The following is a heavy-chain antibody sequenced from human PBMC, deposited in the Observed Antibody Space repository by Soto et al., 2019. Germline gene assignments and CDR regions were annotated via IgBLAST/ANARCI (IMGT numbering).Heavy chain of an antibody. CDR1: GFTFSSYG. J-gene: IGHJ4*02. D-gene: IGHD2-2*01. V-gene: IGHV3-33*01. Sequence: GGSLRLSCAASGFTFSSYGMHWARQAPGKGLEWVAVIWYDGSNKYYADSVKGRFTISRDNSKNTLYLQMNSLRADDTAMYYCASRSPALDYWGQGILVTVSS. CDR2: IWYDGSNK. CDR3: ASRSPALDY.